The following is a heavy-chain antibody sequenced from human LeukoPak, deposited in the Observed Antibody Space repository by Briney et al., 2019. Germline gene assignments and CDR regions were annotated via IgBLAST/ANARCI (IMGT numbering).Heavy chain of an antibody. D-gene: IGHD3-22*01. CDR2: ISAYNGNT. CDR3: ARGEYDSSGYYLGDNWFDP. CDR1: GYTFTSYG. Sequence: ASVKVSCKASGYTFTSYGISWLRQAPGQGLEWMGWISAYNGNTNYAQKLQGRVTMTTDTSTSTAYMELRSLRSDDTAVYYCARGEYDSSGYYLGDNWFDPWGQGTLVTVSS. V-gene: IGHV1-18*01. J-gene: IGHJ5*02.